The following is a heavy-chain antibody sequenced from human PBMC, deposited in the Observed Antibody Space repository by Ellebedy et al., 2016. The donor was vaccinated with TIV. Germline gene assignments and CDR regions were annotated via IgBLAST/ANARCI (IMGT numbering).Heavy chain of an antibody. J-gene: IGHJ4*02. CDR3: ASLVGATPFDY. CDR2: IYPGDSDA. CDR1: GYSFSIYW. V-gene: IGHV5-51*01. Sequence: GESLKISCKGSGYSFSIYWIGWVRQMPGKGLEWMGIIYPGDSDARYSPSFQGQVTISVDKSISTAYLQWSSLKASDTAMYYCASLVGATPFDYWGQGTLVTVSS. D-gene: IGHD1-26*01.